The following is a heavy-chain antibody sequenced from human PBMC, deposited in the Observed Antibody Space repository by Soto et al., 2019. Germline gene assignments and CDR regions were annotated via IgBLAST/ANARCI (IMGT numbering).Heavy chain of an antibody. J-gene: IGHJ4*02. CDR3: ARHQNWIDQLGSGSLCDY. D-gene: IGHD3-10*01. CDR2: THYKSKWYH. CDR1: GVSVSSNSAT. V-gene: IGHV6-1*01. Sequence: SQTLSLTCAISGVSVSSNSATWNWIRQSPSRGLEWLGRTHYKSKWYHDYVLSVKSRISINPDTSKNQFSLQLNSVTPDDTAVYHCARHQNWIDQLGSGSLCDYWGQGPLVTVSS.